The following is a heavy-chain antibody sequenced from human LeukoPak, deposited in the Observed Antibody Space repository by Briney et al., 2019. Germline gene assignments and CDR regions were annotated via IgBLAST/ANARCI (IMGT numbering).Heavy chain of an antibody. V-gene: IGHV3-30*02. CDR3: ARTYYDFWSGYPH. Sequence: GGSLRLSXPASGFTFSSYGMHWVRQAPGKGLEWVAFIRHDGSNKYYADSVKGRFTISRDNSKNTLYLQKNSLRAEDTAVYYCARTYYDFWSGYPHWGQGTLVTVSS. CDR1: GFTFSSYG. CDR2: IRHDGSNK. J-gene: IGHJ4*02. D-gene: IGHD3-3*01.